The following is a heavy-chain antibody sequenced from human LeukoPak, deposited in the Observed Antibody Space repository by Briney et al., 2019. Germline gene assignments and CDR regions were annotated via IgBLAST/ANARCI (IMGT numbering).Heavy chain of an antibody. Sequence: PSETLSLTCTVSGGSISSYYWSWLRQPPGKGLEWVGYIYYSGSTNYNPSLKSRVTISVDTSKNQFSLKLSSVTAADTAVYYRAGYSYYDSSGYYRPGEYYFDYWGQGTLVTVSS. CDR2: IYYSGST. V-gene: IGHV4-59*08. CDR1: GGSISSYY. CDR3: AGYSYYDSSGYYRPGEYYFDY. D-gene: IGHD3-22*01. J-gene: IGHJ4*02.